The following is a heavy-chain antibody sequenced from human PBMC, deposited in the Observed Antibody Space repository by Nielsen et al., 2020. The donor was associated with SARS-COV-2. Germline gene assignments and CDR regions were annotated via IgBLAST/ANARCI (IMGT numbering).Heavy chain of an antibody. J-gene: IGHJ3*02. V-gene: IGHV1-8*02. CDR2: MNPNSGNT. CDR1: GYTFTSYG. Sequence: ASVKVSCKASGYTFTSYGISWVRQATGQGLEWMGWMNPNSGNTGYAQKFQGRVTMTRNTSISTAYMELSSLRSEDTAVYYCARGTFYCSSTSCATDYAFDIWGQGTMVTVSS. CDR3: ARGTFYCSSTSCATDYAFDI. D-gene: IGHD2-2*01.